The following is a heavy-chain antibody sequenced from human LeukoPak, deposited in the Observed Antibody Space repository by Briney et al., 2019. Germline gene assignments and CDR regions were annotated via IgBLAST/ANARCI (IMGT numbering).Heavy chain of an antibody. Sequence: PGRSLRLSCAASGFTFSNYAMSWVRQAPGKGLEWASGISGSGGSTYYADSVKGRFTLSRDNSKNTLYLRMDSLRVEDTAVYYCAKVGNNGYFDFWGQGTLVTVPS. V-gene: IGHV3-23*01. D-gene: IGHD1-26*01. CDR3: AKVGNNGYFDF. J-gene: IGHJ4*02. CDR2: ISGSGGST. CDR1: GFTFSNYA.